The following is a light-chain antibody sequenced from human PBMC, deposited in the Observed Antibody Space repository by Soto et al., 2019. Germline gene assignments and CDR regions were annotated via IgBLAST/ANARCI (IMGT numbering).Light chain of an antibody. V-gene: IGKV3-20*01. CDR1: QSVNRRY. CDR3: QQYGRQPRAP. J-gene: IGKJ5*01. Sequence: DTVLTQSPGTLSLSQGERATLSCRSSQSVNRRYLAWYQVKPGPAPRLLIYEASSRATGIPDRFSGGGSGTEFTLSISKVEPEDFAVYYCQQYGRQPRAPFGQGTRLEIX. CDR2: EAS.